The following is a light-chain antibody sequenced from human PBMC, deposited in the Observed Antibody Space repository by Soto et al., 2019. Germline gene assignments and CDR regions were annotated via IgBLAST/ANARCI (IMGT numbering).Light chain of an antibody. CDR2: EVN. Sequence: QSALPQPASVSGSPGQSITISCTGTSSDVGDYKDVSWYQQYPGKVPKLMIYEVNNRPSGVSNRFSGSKSGNTASLTISGLQAEDEADYYCSSYTTSTTVVFGGGTKVTVL. CDR1: SSDVGDYKD. J-gene: IGLJ3*02. V-gene: IGLV2-14*01. CDR3: SSYTTSTTVV.